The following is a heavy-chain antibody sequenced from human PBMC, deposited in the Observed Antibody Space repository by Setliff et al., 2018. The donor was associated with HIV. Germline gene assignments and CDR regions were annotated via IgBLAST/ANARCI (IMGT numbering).Heavy chain of an antibody. CDR2: MNPNSGNT. J-gene: IGHJ3*02. D-gene: IGHD3-16*01. CDR1: GYTFSSYD. V-gene: IGHV1-8*02. CDR3: ATSTLGWSDDAYDI. Sequence: RASVKVSCKASGYTFSSYDINWVRQATGQGLEWMGWMNPNSGNTGYAQKFQGRVTMTRNPSISTAYMELRRLKSEDTAVYYCATSTLGWSDDAYDIWGQGTMVTVSS.